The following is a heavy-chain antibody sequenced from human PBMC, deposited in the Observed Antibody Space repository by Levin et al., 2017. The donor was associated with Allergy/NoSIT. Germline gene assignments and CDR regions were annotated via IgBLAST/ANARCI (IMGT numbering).Heavy chain of an antibody. J-gene: IGHJ4*02. V-gene: IGHV3-23*01. Sequence: GGSLRLSCVASGFTFSSFPMSWVRQAPGKGLEWVSGISGGGGNRYYADSVKGRFTISRDNFKNTLFLQLNSLRVEDTAVYHCAKGQVLRSLEWLLFDDWGQGTLVTVSS. CDR1: GFTFSSFP. CDR2: ISGGGGNR. D-gene: IGHD3-3*01. CDR3: AKGQVLRSLEWLLFDD.